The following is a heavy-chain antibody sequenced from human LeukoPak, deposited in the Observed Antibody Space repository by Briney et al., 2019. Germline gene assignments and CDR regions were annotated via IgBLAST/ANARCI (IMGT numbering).Heavy chain of an antibody. D-gene: IGHD3-22*01. CDR3: AKGSRRGTYYYDSSGYYYFDS. J-gene: IGHJ4*02. CDR1: GFTFSSYG. Sequence: PGGSLRLSCAASGFTFSSYGMSWVRQAPGKGLEWVSAISGSGGSTYYADSVKGRFTISRDNSKNTLYLQMNSLRAEDTAVYYCAKGSRRGTYYYDSSGYYYFDSWGQGTLVTVSS. V-gene: IGHV3-23*01. CDR2: ISGSGGST.